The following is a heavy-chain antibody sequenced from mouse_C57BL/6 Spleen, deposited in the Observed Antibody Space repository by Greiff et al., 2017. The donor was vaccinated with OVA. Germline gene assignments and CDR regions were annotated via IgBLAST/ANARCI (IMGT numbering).Heavy chain of an antibody. CDR1: GFTFNTYA. CDR3: VRESYYYGSSYEGFAY. V-gene: IGHV10-3*01. D-gene: IGHD1-1*01. Sequence: EVMLVESGGGLVQPKGSLKLSCAASGFTFNTYAMHWVRQAPGQGLEWVARIRSKSSNYATYYADSVKDRFTISRDDSQSMLYLQMNNLKTEDTAMYYCVRESYYYGSSYEGFAYWGQGTLVTVSA. J-gene: IGHJ3*01. CDR2: IRSKSSNYAT.